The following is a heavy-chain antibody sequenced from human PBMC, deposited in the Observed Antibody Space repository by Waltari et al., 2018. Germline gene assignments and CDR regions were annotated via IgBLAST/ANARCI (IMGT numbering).Heavy chain of an antibody. D-gene: IGHD6-13*01. CDR3: ARLAPKTYRSPVPGRDYYYGLDV. J-gene: IGHJ6*02. CDR2: INGDGITS. V-gene: IGHV3-74*01. CDR1: GFTYSNHW. Sequence: EEQLVESGGGLVQPGDSLRLSCAASGFTYSNHWMHWVRQAPGKGLVGVSRINGDGITSNYADAVKGRFTSSRDNTKKTLYLQMKRLRVEDTAVYYCARLAPKTYRSPVPGRDYYYGLDVWGQGTTVTVSS.